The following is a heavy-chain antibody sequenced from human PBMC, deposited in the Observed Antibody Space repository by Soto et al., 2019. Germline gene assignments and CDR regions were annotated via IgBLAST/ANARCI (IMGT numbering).Heavy chain of an antibody. V-gene: IGHV1-46*01. D-gene: IGHD5-12*01. Sequence: ASVKVSCKASGYTFTSYGISWVRQAPGQGLEWMGIINPSGGSTSYAQKFQGRVTMTRDTSTSTVYMELSSLRSEDTAVYYCARVEMATIKGNAFDIWGQGKIVTVS. CDR3: ARVEMATIKGNAFDI. J-gene: IGHJ3*02. CDR2: INPSGGST. CDR1: GYTFTSYG.